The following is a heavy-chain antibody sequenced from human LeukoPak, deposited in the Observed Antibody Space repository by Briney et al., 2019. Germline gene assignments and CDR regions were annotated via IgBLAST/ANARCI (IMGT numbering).Heavy chain of an antibody. CDR2: INPSGGST. CDR3: GRGDLTNWFDP. V-gene: IGHV1-46*01. CDR1: GYTFTSYY. D-gene: IGHD3-3*01. J-gene: IGHJ5*02. Sequence: ASVKVSCKSSGYTFTSYYMHWVRPAPGQGLEWMGIINPSGGSTSYAQKFQGRVTMTRDMSTSTVYMERSSLRSEDTAVYYCGRGDLTNWFDPWGQGTLVTVSS.